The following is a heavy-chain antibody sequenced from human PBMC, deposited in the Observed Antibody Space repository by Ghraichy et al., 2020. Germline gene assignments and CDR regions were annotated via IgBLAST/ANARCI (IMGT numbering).Heavy chain of an antibody. Sequence: GGSLRLSCAASGFTFSSYAMSWVRQAPGKGLEWVSGISGSGGSTYYADSVKGRFTISRDNSKNTLYLQMNSLRAEDTAVYYCAKDRARIVGVGPMDVWGKGTTVTVSS. CDR1: GFTFSSYA. CDR3: AKDRARIVGVGPMDV. J-gene: IGHJ6*04. CDR2: ISGSGGST. V-gene: IGHV3-23*01. D-gene: IGHD1-26*01.